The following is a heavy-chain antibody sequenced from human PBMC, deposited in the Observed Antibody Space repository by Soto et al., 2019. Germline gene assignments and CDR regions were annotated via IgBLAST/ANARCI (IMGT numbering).Heavy chain of an antibody. J-gene: IGHJ4*02. V-gene: IGHV1-18*01. Sequence: QVQLVQSGAEVKKPGASVKVSCKTSGYTFTSYGISWVRQAPGQGLEWMGWISAHNGNTIYEQKIRGRVTMTTDTSTSTANMELRSLRSDDTAVYYCARALTPTDYWGQGTLVTVSS. D-gene: IGHD3-9*01. CDR2: ISAHNGNT. CDR3: ARALTPTDY. CDR1: GYTFTSYG.